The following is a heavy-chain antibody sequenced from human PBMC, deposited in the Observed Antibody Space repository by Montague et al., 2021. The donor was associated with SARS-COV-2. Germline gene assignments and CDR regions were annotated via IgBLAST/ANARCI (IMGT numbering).Heavy chain of an antibody. J-gene: IGHJ6*02. CDR3: ARDLGGIDV. CDR2: NHKRGTX. Sequence: TLSLTCTVSGGSISYGGWFWKGSRQPAGKRVEWMGYNHKRGTXHYNSTIKSRVILSVDTSKNQFFLNLTSAAAADTALYYCARDLGGIDVWGQGTTVIVSS. CDR1: GGSISYGGWF. V-gene: IGHV4-31*03. D-gene: IGHD3-10*01.